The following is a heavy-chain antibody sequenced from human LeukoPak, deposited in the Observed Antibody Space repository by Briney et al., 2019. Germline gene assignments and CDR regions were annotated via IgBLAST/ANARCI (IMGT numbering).Heavy chain of an antibody. V-gene: IGHV3-48*03. CDR1: GFSFSSYE. Sequence: GGSLRLSCAASGFSFSSYEMNWVRQAPGKGLEWISYISASGTLTHYADSVKGRFTISRGNSKNTVYLQLNSLRGEDTAIYYCARSRYLDWGGAFDMWGQGTMVTVSS. J-gene: IGHJ3*02. D-gene: IGHD3-9*01. CDR2: ISASGTLT. CDR3: ARSRYLDWGGAFDM.